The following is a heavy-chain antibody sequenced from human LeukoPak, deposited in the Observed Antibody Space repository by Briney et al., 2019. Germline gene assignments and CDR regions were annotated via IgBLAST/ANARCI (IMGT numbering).Heavy chain of an antibody. V-gene: IGHV4-34*01. CDR2: INHSGST. CDR3: ARWSGYSYGCDY. D-gene: IGHD5-18*01. J-gene: IGHJ4*02. CDR1: GGSFSGYY. Sequence: KSSETLSLTCAVYGGSFSGYYWSWIRQPPGKGLEWIGEINHSGSTNYNPSLKSRVTISVDTSKNQFSLKLSSVTAADTAVYYCARWSGYSYGCDYWGQGTLVTVSS.